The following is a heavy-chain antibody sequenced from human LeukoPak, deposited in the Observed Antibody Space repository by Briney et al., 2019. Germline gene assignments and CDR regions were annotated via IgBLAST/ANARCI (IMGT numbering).Heavy chain of an antibody. J-gene: IGHJ4*02. CDR2: ISSSGSTI. CDR1: GFTFSDYY. Sequence: GGSLRLSCAASGFTFSDYYISWIRQAPGKGLEWVSYISSSGSTIYYADSVKGRFTISRDNAKNSLYLQMNSLRAEDTAVYYCASLCGGSCYRGYYFDYWGQGTLVTVSS. CDR3: ASLCGGSCYRGYYFDY. V-gene: IGHV3-11*01. D-gene: IGHD2-15*01.